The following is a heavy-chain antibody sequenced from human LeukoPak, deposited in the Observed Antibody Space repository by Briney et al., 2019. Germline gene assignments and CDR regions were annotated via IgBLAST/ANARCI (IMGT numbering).Heavy chain of an antibody. CDR1: GFTFSDYY. V-gene: IGHV3-11*01. D-gene: IGHD3-22*01. J-gene: IGHJ4*02. Sequence: GGSLRLSCAASGFTFSDYYMSWIRQAPGKGLEWVSYISSSGSTIYYADSVKGRFTISRDNAKNSLYLQMNSLRAEDTAVYYCAREQHPRHYDSSGYYPFDYWGQGTLVTVSS. CDR2: ISSSGSTI. CDR3: AREQHPRHYDSSGYYPFDY.